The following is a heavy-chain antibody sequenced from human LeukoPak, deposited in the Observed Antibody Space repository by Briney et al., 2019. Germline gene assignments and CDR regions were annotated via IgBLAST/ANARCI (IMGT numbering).Heavy chain of an antibody. Sequence: SETLSLTCTVSGGSISSYYWSWIRQPPGKGLEWIGYIYTSGSTNYNPSLKSRVTISVDTSKNQFSLKLSSVTAADTAVYYCARHWDGYNRFWFDPWGQGTLVTVSS. D-gene: IGHD5-24*01. CDR3: ARHWDGYNRFWFDP. CDR2: IYTSGST. V-gene: IGHV4-4*09. J-gene: IGHJ5*02. CDR1: GGSISSYY.